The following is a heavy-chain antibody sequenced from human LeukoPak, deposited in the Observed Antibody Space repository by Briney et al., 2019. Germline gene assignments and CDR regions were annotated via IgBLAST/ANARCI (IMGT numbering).Heavy chain of an antibody. Sequence: GGSLRLSCAASGFTVSSNYMSWVRQAPGKGLEWVSVIYSGGSTYYADSVKGRFTISRDNSKNTLYLQMNSLRAEDTAVYYCASLGDYSAKPMWHWGQGTLVTVSS. CDR1: GFTVSSNY. J-gene: IGHJ1*01. CDR2: IYSGGST. D-gene: IGHD4-11*01. CDR3: ASLGDYSAKPMWH. V-gene: IGHV3-53*01.